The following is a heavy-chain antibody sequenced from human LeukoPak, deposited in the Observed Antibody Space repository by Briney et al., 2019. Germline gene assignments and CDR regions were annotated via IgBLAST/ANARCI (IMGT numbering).Heavy chain of an antibody. CDR1: GFTFSSYE. J-gene: IGHJ4*02. V-gene: IGHV3-48*03. D-gene: IGHD5-24*01. CDR3: ARVAPWQRLGYKPRNLYYLDY. CDR2: ISGGGSTI. Sequence: PGGSLRLSCAASGFTFSSYEMNWVRQAPGKGLEWVSYISGGGSTIYYADSVKGRFTISRDNAKNSLYLQMNSLRAEDTAVYYCARVAPWQRLGYKPRNLYYLDYWGQGTLVSVSS.